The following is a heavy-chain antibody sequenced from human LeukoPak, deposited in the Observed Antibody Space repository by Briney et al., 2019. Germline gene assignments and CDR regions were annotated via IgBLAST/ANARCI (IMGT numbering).Heavy chain of an antibody. D-gene: IGHD3-16*01. CDR2: IYSGGST. J-gene: IGHJ4*02. V-gene: IGHV3-53*01. CDR1: GFAVSSIY. Sequence: GGSLRLSCAASGFAVSSIYMSWVRQAPGKGLEWVSVIYSGGSTYYADSVKGRFNSSRDNYKNTLYLQMNSLRADDTAVYYCARGFGGVTAGYYWGQGTLVTVSS. CDR3: ARGFGGVTAGYY.